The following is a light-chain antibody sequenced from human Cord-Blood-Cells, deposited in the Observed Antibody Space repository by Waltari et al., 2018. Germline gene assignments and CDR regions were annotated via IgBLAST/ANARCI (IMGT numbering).Light chain of an antibody. CDR1: SSHVGSYHL. J-gene: IGLJ1*01. V-gene: IGLV2-23*01. CDR3: CSYAGSSTNYV. Sequence: QSALTQPASVSGSPGQSITISCTGTSSHVGSYHLVSWYQQHPGKAPKLMIYEGSKRPSGVSNRFSGSKSGNTASLTISGLQAEDEADYYCCSYAGSSTNYVFGTGTKVTVL. CDR2: EGS.